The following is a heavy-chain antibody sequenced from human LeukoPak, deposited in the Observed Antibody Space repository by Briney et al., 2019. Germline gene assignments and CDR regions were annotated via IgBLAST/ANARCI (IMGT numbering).Heavy chain of an antibody. CDR1: GFTFSSYW. D-gene: IGHD6-19*01. J-gene: IGHJ4*02. V-gene: IGHV3-7*04. Sequence: GALGLSCAASGFTFSSYWMSWVRQAPGKGLEWVANIKQDGSEKYYVDSVKGRFTISRDNAKNSLYLQMNSLRAEDTAVYYCARGQAGYSSGWYLFDYWGQGTLVTVSS. CDR3: ARGQAGYSSGWYLFDY. CDR2: IKQDGSEK.